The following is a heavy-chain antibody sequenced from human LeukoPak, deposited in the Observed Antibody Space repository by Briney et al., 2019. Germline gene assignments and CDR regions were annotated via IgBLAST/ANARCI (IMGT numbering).Heavy chain of an antibody. CDR1: GYIFTSYA. V-gene: IGHV1-3*01. D-gene: IGHD6-19*01. Sequence: ASVTVSFKASGYIFTSYAMHWVRQAPGQRLEWMGWINAGNGNTKYSQKFQGRVTITRDTSATTAYMELSSPRSEDTAVYYCARDLATIAVAGNYGLDVWGQGTTVTVSS. CDR2: INAGNGNT. CDR3: ARDLATIAVAGNYGLDV. J-gene: IGHJ6*02.